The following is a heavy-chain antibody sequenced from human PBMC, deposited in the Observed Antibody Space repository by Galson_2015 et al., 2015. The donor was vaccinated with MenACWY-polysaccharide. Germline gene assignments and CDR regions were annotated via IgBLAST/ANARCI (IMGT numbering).Heavy chain of an antibody. CDR2: INPDGSDK. Sequence: SLRLSCAASGFSFSGHWMTWVRQAPGKGLEWVANINPDGSDKYYVDSVKGRFIISRDNAKNSVYLRMNGLRVEDTAMYYCGIHFDWAFDYRGQGALVTVSS. CDR3: GIHFDWAFDY. CDR1: GFSFSGHW. D-gene: IGHD2-21*01. V-gene: IGHV3-7*01. J-gene: IGHJ4*02.